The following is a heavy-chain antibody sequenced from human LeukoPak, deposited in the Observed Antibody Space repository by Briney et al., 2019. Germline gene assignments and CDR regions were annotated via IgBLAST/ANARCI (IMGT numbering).Heavy chain of an antibody. CDR3: ARGTPYCSSASCYNY. V-gene: IGHV1-8*02. Sequence: ASVKVSCKASGGTFSSYAISWVRQAPGQGLEWMGWVNPKSGNSGYAQKFQGRVTMARDTSISTAYMELINLRSDDTAVYYCARGTPYCSSASCYNYWGQGSLVTVSS. CDR2: VNPKSGNS. J-gene: IGHJ4*02. CDR1: GGTFSSYA. D-gene: IGHD2-2*02.